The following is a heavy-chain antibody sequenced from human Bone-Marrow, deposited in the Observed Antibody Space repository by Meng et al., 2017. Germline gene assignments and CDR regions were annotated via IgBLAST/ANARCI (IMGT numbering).Heavy chain of an antibody. D-gene: IGHD6-19*01. Sequence: ASVKVFCKASGYTFPDYWLHWVRRAPGQGLEWMGRINPKSGDTHYAQRFQGRVTMTGDTSTSTAYMELSGLRSDDTAVYYCARDQQWLPTGYWGQGTLVTVSS. J-gene: IGHJ4*02. CDR1: GYTFPDYW. V-gene: IGHV1-2*06. CDR3: ARDQQWLPTGY. CDR2: INPKSGDT.